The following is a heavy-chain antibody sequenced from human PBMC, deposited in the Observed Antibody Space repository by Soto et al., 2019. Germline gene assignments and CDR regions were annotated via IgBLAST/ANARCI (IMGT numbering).Heavy chain of an antibody. CDR2: ISYDGSNK. Sequence: GGSLRLSCAASGFTFSSYAMHWVRQAPGKGLEWVAVISYDGSNKYYADSVKGRFTISRDNSKNTLYLQMNSLRAEDTAVYYCARDLVDFWRGYDRGNTTETSDYWGQVTLVTVSS. CDR3: ARDLVDFWRGYDRGNTTETSDY. CDR1: GFTFSSYA. V-gene: IGHV3-30-3*01. J-gene: IGHJ4*02. D-gene: IGHD3-3*01.